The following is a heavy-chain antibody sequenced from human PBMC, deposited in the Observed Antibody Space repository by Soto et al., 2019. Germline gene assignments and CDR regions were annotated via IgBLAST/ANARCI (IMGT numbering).Heavy chain of an antibody. Sequence: QVQLVQSGAEVKKPGSSVKVSCKASGGTFSTYSISWVRQAPGQGLEWMGGSIPIFGTANYAQKFQGRVTITADESTSTTYMELSSLRSEDTAVYYCARGGQSPKVSYYYGMDVWGQGTAVTVSS. CDR3: ARGGQSPKVSYYYGMDV. D-gene: IGHD3-16*01. J-gene: IGHJ6*02. CDR2: SIPIFGTA. CDR1: GGTFSTYS. V-gene: IGHV1-69*01.